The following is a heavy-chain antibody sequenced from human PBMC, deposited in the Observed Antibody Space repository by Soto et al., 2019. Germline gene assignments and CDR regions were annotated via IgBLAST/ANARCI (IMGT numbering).Heavy chain of an antibody. V-gene: IGHV4-30-4*01. CDR2: IYYSGST. D-gene: IGHD6-25*01. J-gene: IGHJ5*02. CDR3: ARAERRQPNRFDP. CDR1: GGSISSGDYY. Sequence: PSETLSLTCTVSGGSISSGDYYWSWIRQPPGKGLEWIGYIYYSGSTYYNPSLKSRVTISVDTSKNQFSLKLSSVTAADTAVYYCARAERRQPNRFDPWGQGTPVTVYS.